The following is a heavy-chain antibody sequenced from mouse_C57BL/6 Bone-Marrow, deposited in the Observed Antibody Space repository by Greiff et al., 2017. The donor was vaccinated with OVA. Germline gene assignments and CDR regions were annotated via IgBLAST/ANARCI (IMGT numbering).Heavy chain of an antibody. CDR1: GYSITSGYY. Sequence: EVKLQESGPGLVKPSQSLSLTCSVTGYSITSGYYWNWIRQFPGNKLEWMGYISYDGSNNYNPSLKNRISITRDTSKNQFFLKLNSVTTEDTATYYCAREGYTYYFDYWGQGTTLTVSS. CDR2: ISYDGSN. J-gene: IGHJ2*01. CDR3: AREGYTYYFDY. V-gene: IGHV3-6*01. D-gene: IGHD2-14*01.